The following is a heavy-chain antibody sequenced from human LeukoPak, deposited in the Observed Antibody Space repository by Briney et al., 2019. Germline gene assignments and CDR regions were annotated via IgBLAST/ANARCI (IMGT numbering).Heavy chain of an antibody. CDR1: GGSISSGGYS. J-gene: IGHJ6*02. D-gene: IGHD2-15*01. CDR2: IYHSGST. V-gene: IGHV4-30-2*01. Sequence: SQTLSLTCAVSGGSISSGGYSWSWIRQPPGKGLEWIGYIYHSGSTYYNPSLKSRVTISVDRSKNQFSLKLSSVTAADTAVYYCARVDCSGGSCFRRDYYGMDVWGQGTMVTVSS. CDR3: ARVDCSGGSCFRRDYYGMDV.